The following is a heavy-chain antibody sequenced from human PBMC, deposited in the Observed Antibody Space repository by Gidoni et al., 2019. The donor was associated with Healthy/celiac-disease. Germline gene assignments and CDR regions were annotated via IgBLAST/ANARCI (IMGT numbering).Heavy chain of an antibody. CDR2: ISWNSGSI. CDR1: GFTFDDYA. V-gene: IGHV3-9*01. Sequence: EVQLVESGGGWVQPGGSLRLSCAASGFTFDDYAMHWVRQAPGKGLGWVSGISWNSGSIGYADSVKGRFTITRDNAKNSLYLQMNSLRAEDTALYYCAKGLYSSSWYPYFQHWGQGTLVTVSS. D-gene: IGHD6-13*01. CDR3: AKGLYSSSWYPYFQH. J-gene: IGHJ1*01.